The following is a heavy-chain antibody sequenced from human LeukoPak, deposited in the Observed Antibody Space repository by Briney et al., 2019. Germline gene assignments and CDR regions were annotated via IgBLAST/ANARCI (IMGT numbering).Heavy chain of an antibody. Sequence: GASVKIPCKASGYTFTSYYMHCVRQAPGQRLECMGIINPIGGSTSYAQKFQGRVTMTRDTSTSTVYMELSSLRSEDTAVYYCARRDSSGYYYDAFDIWGQGTMVTVSS. CDR1: GYTFTSYY. V-gene: IGHV1-46*03. CDR3: ARRDSSGYYYDAFDI. D-gene: IGHD3-22*01. J-gene: IGHJ3*02. CDR2: INPIGGST.